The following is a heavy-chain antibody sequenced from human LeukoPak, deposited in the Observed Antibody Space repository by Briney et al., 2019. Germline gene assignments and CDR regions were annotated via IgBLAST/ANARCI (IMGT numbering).Heavy chain of an antibody. Sequence: SETLSLTCTVSGGSVSSGSYYWSWIPQPPGKGLEWIGYIYYSGSTNYNPSLKSRVTISVDTSKSQFSLKLSSVTAADTAVYYCARGEPVSFFDYWGQGTLVTVSS. D-gene: IGHD1-14*01. J-gene: IGHJ4*02. CDR1: GGSVSSGSYY. CDR3: ARGEPVSFFDY. CDR2: IYYSGST. V-gene: IGHV4-61*01.